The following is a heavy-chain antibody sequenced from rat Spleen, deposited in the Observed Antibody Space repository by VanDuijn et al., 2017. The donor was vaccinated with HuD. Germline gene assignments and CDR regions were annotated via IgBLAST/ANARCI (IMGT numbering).Heavy chain of an antibody. Sequence: EVQLVESGGGLVQPGRSLKLSCVASGFTFSDYYMAWVRQAPTKGLEWVATISYDGSSTYYRDSVKGRFTISRDNAKSTLYLQMDSLRYEDTATYYCARPNSGYSYWYIDFWGTGTMVTVSS. CDR3: ARPNSGYSYWYIDF. V-gene: IGHV5-29*01. CDR2: ISYDGSST. D-gene: IGHD4-3*01. CDR1: GFTFSDYY. J-gene: IGHJ1*01.